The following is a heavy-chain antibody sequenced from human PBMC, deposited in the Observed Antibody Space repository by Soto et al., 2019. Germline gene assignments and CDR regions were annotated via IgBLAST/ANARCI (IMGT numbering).Heavy chain of an antibody. CDR1: GYSFTSYW. Sequence: GESLKISCKGSGYSFTSYWIGWVRQMPGKGLEWMGIIYPGDSDTRYSPSFQGQVTISADKSISTAYLQWSSLKASDTAMYYCARLVRERIAAAGTGDWFDPWGQGTLVTVSS. CDR2: IYPGDSDT. V-gene: IGHV5-51*01. J-gene: IGHJ5*02. D-gene: IGHD6-13*01. CDR3: ARLVRERIAAAGTGDWFDP.